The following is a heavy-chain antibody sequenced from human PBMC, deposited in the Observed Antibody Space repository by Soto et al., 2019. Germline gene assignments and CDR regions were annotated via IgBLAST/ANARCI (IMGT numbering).Heavy chain of an antibody. V-gene: IGHV3-30-3*01. J-gene: IGHJ6*02. CDR3: ASLKGLDEHEPPYYYGMDV. D-gene: IGHD6-19*01. CDR1: GFTFSSYA. CDR2: ISYDGSNK. Sequence: GGSLRLSCAASGFTFSSYAMHWVRQAPGKGLEWVAVISYDGSNKYYADSVKGRFTISRDNSKNTLYLQMNSLRAEDTAVYYCASLKGLDEHEPPYYYGMDVWRQGTTVTVSS.